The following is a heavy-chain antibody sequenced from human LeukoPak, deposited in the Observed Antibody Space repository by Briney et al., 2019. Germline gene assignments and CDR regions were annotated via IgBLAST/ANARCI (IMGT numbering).Heavy chain of an antibody. CDR2: ISYDGSNK. D-gene: IGHD3-22*01. CDR3: ARPFPYYDSSGYYTDY. Sequence: GGSLRLSCAASGFTFSSYAMHWVRQAPGKGLEWVAVISYDGSNKYYADSVKGRFTISRDNSKNMLYLQMNSLRAEDTAVYYCARPFPYYDSSGYYTDYWGQGTLVTVSS. J-gene: IGHJ4*02. CDR1: GFTFSSYA. V-gene: IGHV3-30*04.